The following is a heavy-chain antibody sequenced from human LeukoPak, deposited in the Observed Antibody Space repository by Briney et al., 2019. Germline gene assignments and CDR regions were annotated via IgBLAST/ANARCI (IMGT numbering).Heavy chain of an antibody. CDR1: GGTFSSYA. J-gene: IGHJ6*03. D-gene: IGHD2-21*01. V-gene: IGHV1-69*05. Sequence: GSSVKVSCEASGGTFSSYAISWVRQAPGQGLEWMGGIIPIFGTANYAQKFQGRVTVTTDESTSTAYMELSSLRSEDTAVYYRARDGGEPGGEYYYYYMDVWGKGTTVTVSS. CDR2: IIPIFGTA. CDR3: ARDGGEPGGEYYYYYMDV.